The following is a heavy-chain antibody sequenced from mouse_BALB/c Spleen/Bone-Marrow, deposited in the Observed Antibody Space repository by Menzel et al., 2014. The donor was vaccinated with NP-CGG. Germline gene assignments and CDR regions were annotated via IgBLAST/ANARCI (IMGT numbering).Heavy chain of an antibody. V-gene: IGHV14-3*02. CDR2: IDPANGNT. J-gene: IGHJ2*01. Sequence: DVKLQESGAEIVKPGASVKSSCTPSGFNIXDSYIYWMKQRPEQGLEWIGRIDPANGNTKYDPKFQGKATITVDTSSATAYLQLSSLTSEDTAVYYCARNYGSSLDYWGQGTTLTVSS. D-gene: IGHD1-1*01. CDR3: ARNYGSSLDY. CDR1: GFNIXDSY.